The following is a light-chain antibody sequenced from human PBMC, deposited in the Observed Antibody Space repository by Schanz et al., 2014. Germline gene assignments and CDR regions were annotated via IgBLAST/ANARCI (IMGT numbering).Light chain of an antibody. CDR3: QQYDNLPYT. CDR2: DAS. J-gene: IGKJ3*01. CDR1: QSVSSY. Sequence: EIVLTQSPATLSLSPGERATLSCRASQSVSSYLAWYQQKPGQAPRLLIYDASNRATDIPARFSGSGSGTDFTLTVSRLEPEDFAVYFCQQYDNLPYTFGPGTKVDI. V-gene: IGKV3-11*01.